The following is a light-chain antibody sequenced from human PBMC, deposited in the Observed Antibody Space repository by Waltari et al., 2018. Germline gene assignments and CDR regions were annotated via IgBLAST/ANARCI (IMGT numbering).Light chain of an antibody. J-gene: IGKJ1*01. V-gene: IGKV3-20*01. CDR2: GSF. Sequence: EIILTQSPGTLSLSPGERATLSCRATQSVTSNSLAWYQQKPGQAPGLIIYGSFNRATGIPDRFSGSGSGTDFTLTISRLESEDFAVYYCQHYGNSPRTFGQGTKVEL. CDR1: QSVTSNS. CDR3: QHYGNSPRT.